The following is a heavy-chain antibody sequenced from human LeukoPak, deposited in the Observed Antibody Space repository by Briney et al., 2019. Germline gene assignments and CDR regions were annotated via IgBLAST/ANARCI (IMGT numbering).Heavy chain of an antibody. V-gene: IGHV4-39*07. J-gene: IGHJ5*02. CDR2: DYYAGSA. CDR1: GGSISGGSYY. D-gene: IGHD2-15*01. Sequence: PSETLSLTCTVSGGSISGGSYYWGWIRQPPGKGLEGIGSDYYAGSAYYNPSLKSRVTISIDTSTNQFSLKVTSVTAADTAVYYCATLRGIYCSGGSCSQWWFDPWGQGTLVTVSS. CDR3: ATLRGIYCSGGSCSQWWFDP.